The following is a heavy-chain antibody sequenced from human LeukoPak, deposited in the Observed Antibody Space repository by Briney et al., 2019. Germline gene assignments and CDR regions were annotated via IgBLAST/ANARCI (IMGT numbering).Heavy chain of an antibody. D-gene: IGHD3-3*01. J-gene: IGHJ3*01. CDR3: ARVYGAGYDFRGAFD. CDR1: GGSISTYY. V-gene: IGHV4-59*01. Sequence: SETLSLTCTVSGGSISTYYWTWIRQPPGKGLDYIGYIYYSGSTNYNPSLKSRVTISVDTSKNQFSLKLSSVTAADTAVYYCARVYGAGYDFRGAFDRGQGTMVTVSS. CDR2: IYYSGST.